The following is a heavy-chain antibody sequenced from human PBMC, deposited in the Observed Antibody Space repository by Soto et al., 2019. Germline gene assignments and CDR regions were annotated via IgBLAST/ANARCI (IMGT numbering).Heavy chain of an antibody. Sequence: QVQLVQSGAEVKRPGSSVKVSCKTSGDIFSTYGISWVRQAPGQGLDWMGGIIPIFGTADYAQKFQGRVTINAEESTSTVYGERSSMRSDDTAVYYCARGEMQLSHPYSSHPWFDPWGHGTLVTVSS. CDR3: ARGEMQLSHPYSSHPWFDP. CDR1: GDIFSTYG. D-gene: IGHD6-19*01. CDR2: IIPIFGTA. J-gene: IGHJ5*02. V-gene: IGHV1-69*01.